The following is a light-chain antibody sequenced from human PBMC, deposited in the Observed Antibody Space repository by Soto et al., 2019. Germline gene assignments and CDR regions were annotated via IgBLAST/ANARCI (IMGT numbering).Light chain of an antibody. V-gene: IGLV2-8*01. CDR2: EVS. CDR3: SSYAGSTNLV. CDR1: SSDVGGYNY. J-gene: IGLJ2*01. Sequence: QSVLTQPPSASGSPGQSVTISCTGTSSDVGGYNYVSWYQQHPGKAPKLMIYEVSKRPSGVPDRFSGSKSGKTASLTVSGLQADDGDDYYCSSYAGSTNLVFGGGTKLTVL.